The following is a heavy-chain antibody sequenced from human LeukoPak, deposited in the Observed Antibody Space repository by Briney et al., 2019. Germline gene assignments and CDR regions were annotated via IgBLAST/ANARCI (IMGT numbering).Heavy chain of an antibody. V-gene: IGHV4-59*08. D-gene: IGHD6-19*01. CDR3: ARYTSGGLEY. Sequence: PSETLSLTCVVSGGSLTGYYWTWVRQPPGEGLEYIGHILHTGRSSYNPSLRSRVTMSVDTAKNQFSLKPTSVTAADTAVYYCARYTSGGLEYWGQGALVTVSP. CDR2: ILHTGRS. CDR1: GGSLTGYY. J-gene: IGHJ4*02.